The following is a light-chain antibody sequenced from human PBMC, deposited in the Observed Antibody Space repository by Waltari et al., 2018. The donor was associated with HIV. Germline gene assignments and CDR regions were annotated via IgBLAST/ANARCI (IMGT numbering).Light chain of an antibody. CDR1: SSDVGSNHY. Sequence: SPLPQPASVSGSPRQSLTISSRRSSSDVGSNHYFSWYQQHPGKAPKLVIYDVSNRPSGVSNRFSGSKSGNTASLTISGLQTEDEADYYCNSYSTTYTPCVFGTGTRVTVL. CDR3: NSYSTTYTPCV. CDR2: DVS. J-gene: IGLJ1*01. V-gene: IGLV2-14*01.